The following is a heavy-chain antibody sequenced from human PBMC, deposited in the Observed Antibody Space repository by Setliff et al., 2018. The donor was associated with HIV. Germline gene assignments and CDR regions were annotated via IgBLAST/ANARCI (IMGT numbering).Heavy chain of an antibody. Sequence: SLRLSCAASGFTFDDYAMHWVRQAPGKGLEWVSGISWNSGSIGYADSVKGRFTISRDNAKNSLYLQMNSLRAEDTALYYCAKDMRDSSGWYNAFDIWGQGTMVTVSS. CDR2: ISWNSGSI. CDR1: GFTFDDYA. V-gene: IGHV3-9*01. CDR3: AKDMRDSSGWYNAFDI. D-gene: IGHD6-19*01. J-gene: IGHJ3*02.